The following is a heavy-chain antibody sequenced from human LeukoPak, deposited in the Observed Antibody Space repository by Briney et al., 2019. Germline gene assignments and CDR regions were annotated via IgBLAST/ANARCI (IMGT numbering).Heavy chain of an antibody. V-gene: IGHV1-69*05. D-gene: IGHD2-2*02. CDR1: GGTFSSYA. J-gene: IGHJ3*02. CDR2: IIPIFGTA. Sequence: SVKVSCKASGGTFSSYAISWVRQAPGQGLEWMGGIIPIFGTANYAQKFQGRVTITTDESTSTAYMELSSLRSEDTAVYYCARDRYCSSTSCYITGAFDIWGQGQMVTVSS. CDR3: ARDRYCSSTSCYITGAFDI.